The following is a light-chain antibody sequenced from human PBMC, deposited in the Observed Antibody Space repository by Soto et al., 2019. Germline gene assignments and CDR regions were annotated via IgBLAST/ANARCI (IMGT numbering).Light chain of an antibody. CDR1: TGAVTSAYY. J-gene: IGLJ2*01. CDR3: LLYYGAAVV. Sequence: QAVVTQDPSLTVSPGGTVTLTCASSTGAVTSAYYPNWFQQKPGQAPRALIYSTDSKHSWTPARFSGSLLGGKAALTLSGVQPEDEADYYCLLYYGAAVVFGGGTKLTVL. CDR2: STD. V-gene: IGLV7-43*01.